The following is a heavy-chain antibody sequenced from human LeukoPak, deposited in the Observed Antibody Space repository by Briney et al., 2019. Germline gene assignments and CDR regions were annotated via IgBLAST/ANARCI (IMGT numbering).Heavy chain of an antibody. Sequence: GSLRLSCAASGFTFSSYWMNWVRQAPGKGLVWVSRIASDGSSTTYADSVKGRFSISRDNAKNTLYLQMNSLRVEDTAVYYCARDLATMIVPSAFDIWGQGTMVTVSS. CDR3: ARDLATMIVPSAFDI. CDR2: IASDGSST. CDR1: GFTFSSYW. V-gene: IGHV3-74*01. J-gene: IGHJ3*02. D-gene: IGHD3-22*01.